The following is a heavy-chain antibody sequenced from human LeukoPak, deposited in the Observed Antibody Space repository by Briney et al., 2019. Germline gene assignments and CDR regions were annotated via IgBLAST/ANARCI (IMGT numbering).Heavy chain of an antibody. J-gene: IGHJ6*02. CDR2: ISSSSSYI. Sequence: GGSLRLSCAASGFTFSSYSMNWVRQAPGKGLEWVSSISSSSSYIFYADSVKGRFTISRDNSKNTLYLQMNSLRAEDTAVYYCARDQRFLEWLTYYYYYGMDVWGQGTTVTVSS. V-gene: IGHV3-21*01. CDR1: GFTFSSYS. CDR3: ARDQRFLEWLTYYYYYGMDV. D-gene: IGHD3-3*01.